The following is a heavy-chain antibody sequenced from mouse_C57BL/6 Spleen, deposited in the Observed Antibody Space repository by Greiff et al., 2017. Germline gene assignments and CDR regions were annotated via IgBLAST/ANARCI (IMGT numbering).Heavy chain of an antibody. CDR1: GFTFSSYA. CDR2: ISDGGSYT. V-gene: IGHV5-4*03. CDR3: ARFALYYYGSCDY. Sequence: EVKLVESGGGLVKPGGSLKLSCAASGFTFSSYAMSWVRQTPEKRLEWVATISDGGSYTYYPDNVKGRFTISRDNAKNNLYLQMSHLKSEDTAMYYCARFALYYYGSCDYWGQGTTLTVSS. J-gene: IGHJ2*01. D-gene: IGHD1-1*01.